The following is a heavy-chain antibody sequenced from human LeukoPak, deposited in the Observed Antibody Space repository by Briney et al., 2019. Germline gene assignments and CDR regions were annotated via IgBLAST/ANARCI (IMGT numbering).Heavy chain of an antibody. D-gene: IGHD6-6*01. CDR2: IYYSGST. Sequence: SETLSLTCTVSGGSISSSSYYWGWIRQPPGKGLEWIGSIYYSGSTYYNPSLKSRVTISVDTSKNQFSLKLSSVTATDTAVYYCASGFGSSAHYWGQGTLVTVSS. V-gene: IGHV4-39*07. CDR3: ASGFGSSAHY. J-gene: IGHJ4*02. CDR1: GGSISSSSYY.